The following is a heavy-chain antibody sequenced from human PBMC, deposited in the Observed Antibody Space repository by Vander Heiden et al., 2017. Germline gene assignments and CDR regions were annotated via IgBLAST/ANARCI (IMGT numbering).Heavy chain of an antibody. D-gene: IGHD6-13*01. J-gene: IGHJ4*02. Sequence: EAQLVEPGGGLVQPGRSLTLSCAASGFTFDDYAMHWVRRGPGKGLEWVSGISWNSGSIGYADSVKGRFTISRDNAKNSLYLQMNSLRAEDTALYYCAKGYSSSSYYFDYWGQGTLVTVSS. CDR3: AKGYSSSSYYFDY. CDR1: GFTFDDYA. CDR2: ISWNSGSI. V-gene: IGHV3-9*01.